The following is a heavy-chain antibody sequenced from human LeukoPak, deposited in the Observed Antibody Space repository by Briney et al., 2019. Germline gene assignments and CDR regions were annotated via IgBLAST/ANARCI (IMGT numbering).Heavy chain of an antibody. J-gene: IGHJ4*02. CDR2: ISSSSSTI. Sequence: PGGSLRLSCAASGFTFSSYSMNWVRHAPGKGLEWVSYISSSSSTIYYADSVKGRFTISRDNAKNSLYLQMNSLRAEDTAVYYCARAQRFLAWLTLDYWGQGTLVTVSS. D-gene: IGHD3-3*01. V-gene: IGHV3-48*01. CDR3: ARAQRFLAWLTLDY. CDR1: GFTFSSYS.